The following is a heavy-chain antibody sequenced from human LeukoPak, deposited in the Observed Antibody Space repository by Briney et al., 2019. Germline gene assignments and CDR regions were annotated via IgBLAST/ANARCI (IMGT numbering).Heavy chain of an antibody. D-gene: IGHD2-15*01. CDR2: INDDGSDT. V-gene: IGHV3-74*01. CDR1: GFTFKLYW. Sequence: GGSLRLSCAASGFTFKLYWMHWVRQVPGKRPVWVSRINDDGSDTIYADSVRGRFTISRDDAKNTVYLQMNNLGAEDTAVYYCVRGGPSTWSWGQGTLVTVSS. CDR3: VRGGPSTWS. J-gene: IGHJ5*02.